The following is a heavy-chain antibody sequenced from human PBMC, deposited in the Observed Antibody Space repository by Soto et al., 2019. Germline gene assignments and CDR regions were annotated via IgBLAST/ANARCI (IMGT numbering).Heavy chain of an antibody. CDR1: GFSLSTSGVG. CDR3: AHSHIAVAGTHYYYYGMDV. J-gene: IGHJ6*02. CDR2: IYWNDDK. V-gene: IGHV2-5*01. D-gene: IGHD6-19*01. Sequence: QITLKESGPTLVKPTQTLTLTCTFSGFSLSTSGVGVGWIRQPPGKALEWLALIYWNDDKRYSPSLKSRLTITKDTSKNQVVLTMTNMDPVDTATYYCAHSHIAVAGTHYYYYGMDVWGQGTTVTVSS.